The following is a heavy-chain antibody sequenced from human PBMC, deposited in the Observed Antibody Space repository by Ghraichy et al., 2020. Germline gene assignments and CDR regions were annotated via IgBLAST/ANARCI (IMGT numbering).Heavy chain of an antibody. D-gene: IGHD3-3*01. CDR3: ARDMGDFWSGYSSTDYYYYGMDV. CDR1: GFTFRDYY. CDR2: ISSSGTTI. Sequence: GGFLRLSCAASGFTFRDYYMTWIRQAPGKGLECLSYISSSGTTIYYADSVKGRFTISRDNSKKSLYLQMNSLRAEDTAVYYCARDMGDFWSGYSSTDYYYYGMDVWSQGTTVTVSS. J-gene: IGHJ6*02. V-gene: IGHV3-11*01.